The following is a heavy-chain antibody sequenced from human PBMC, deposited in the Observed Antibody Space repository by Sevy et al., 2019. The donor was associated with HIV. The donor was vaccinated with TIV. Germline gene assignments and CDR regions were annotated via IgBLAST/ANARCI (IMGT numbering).Heavy chain of an antibody. J-gene: IGHJ4*02. CDR2: IKHDGTET. D-gene: IGHD3-10*01. CDR1: GFSFSDYW. Sequence: GGSLRLSCAASGFSFSDYWMSWVRQAPGKGLEWVANIKHDGTETYYVDSVKGRFTISRDNGKKSLYLQMNSLRVEDTTVYYCARPGRLWAFHQWGQGVLVTVSS. V-gene: IGHV3-7*01. CDR3: ARPGRLWAFHQ.